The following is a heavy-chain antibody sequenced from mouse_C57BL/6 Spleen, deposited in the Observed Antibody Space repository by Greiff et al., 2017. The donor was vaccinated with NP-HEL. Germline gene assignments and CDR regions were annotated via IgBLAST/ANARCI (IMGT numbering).Heavy chain of an antibody. J-gene: IGHJ4*01. Sequence: EVKLEESGGGLVKPGGSLKLSCAASGFTFSDYGMHWVRQAPEKGLEWVAYISSGSSTIYYADTVKGRFTLSRDNAKNTLFLQMTRLRSEDTAMYYCARSYYGSSYQKVYYAMDYWGQGTSVTVSS. CDR3: ARSYYGSSYQKVYYAMDY. CDR1: GFTFSDYG. V-gene: IGHV5-17*01. D-gene: IGHD1-1*01. CDR2: ISSGSSTI.